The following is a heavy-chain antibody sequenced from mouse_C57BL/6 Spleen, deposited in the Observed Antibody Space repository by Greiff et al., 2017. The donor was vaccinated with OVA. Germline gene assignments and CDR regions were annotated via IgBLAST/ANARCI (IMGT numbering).Heavy chain of an antibody. CDR1: GYTFTSYW. J-gene: IGHJ4*01. CDR2: IHPNSGST. D-gene: IGHD2-4*01. Sequence: VQLQQPGAELVKPGASVKLSCKASGYTFTSYWMHWVKQRPGQGLEWIGMIHPNSGSTNYNEKFKSKATLTVDKSSSTAYMQLSSLTSEDSAVYYCARKPYDYGGAMDYWGQGTSVTVSS. V-gene: IGHV1-64*01. CDR3: ARKPYDYGGAMDY.